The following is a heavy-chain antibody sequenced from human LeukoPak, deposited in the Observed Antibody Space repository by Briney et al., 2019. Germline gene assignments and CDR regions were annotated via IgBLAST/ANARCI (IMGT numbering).Heavy chain of an antibody. J-gene: IGHJ6*03. D-gene: IGHD6-13*01. V-gene: IGHV1-8*02. CDR2: MNPNSGNT. CDR1: GGTFSSYA. Sequence: GASVKVSCKASGGTFSSYAISWVRQATGQGLEWMGWMNPNSGNTGYAQKFQGRVTMTRNSSISTAYMELSSLRSEDTAVYYCARGSRGAAGFYYYYYYMDVWGKGTTVTISS. CDR3: ARGSRGAAGFYYYYYYMDV.